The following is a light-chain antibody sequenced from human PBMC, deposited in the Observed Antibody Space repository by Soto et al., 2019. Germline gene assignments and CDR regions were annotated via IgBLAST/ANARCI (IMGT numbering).Light chain of an antibody. Sequence: DIQMTQSPSTLSASVGDRVTITCRASQSISSWLAWYQQKPGKAPKLLIYDASSLESGVPSRFSGSGSGTEFTLTISSLQPDDFATYYFQQYNSYSPTFGGGTKVEIK. CDR1: QSISSW. J-gene: IGKJ4*01. V-gene: IGKV1-5*01. CDR2: DAS. CDR3: QQYNSYSPT.